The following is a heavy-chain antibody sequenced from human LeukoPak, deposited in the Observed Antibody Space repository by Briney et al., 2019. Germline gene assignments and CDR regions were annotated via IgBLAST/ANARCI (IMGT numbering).Heavy chain of an antibody. D-gene: IGHD1-14*01. V-gene: IGHV3-23*01. CDR1: GFTFRSYG. CDR2: ISGSGDST. J-gene: IGHJ4*02. Sequence: GGSLRLSCAASGFTFRSYGMTWVRQAPGKGLEWVSAISGSGDSTYYADSVKGRFTISRDNSKNTVYLQMNSLSAEDTAVYYCAKPARTDYVDYWGQGTLVTVSS. CDR3: AKPARTDYVDY.